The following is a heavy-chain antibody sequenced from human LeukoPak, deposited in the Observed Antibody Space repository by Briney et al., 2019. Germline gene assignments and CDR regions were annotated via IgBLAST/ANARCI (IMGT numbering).Heavy chain of an antibody. CDR3: ARHASGSGSYDY. J-gene: IGHJ4*02. D-gene: IGHD3-10*01. CDR1: GGSISSSTDY. CDR2: LYYSGGT. V-gene: IGHV4-39*01. Sequence: SETLSLTCSVSGGSISSSTDYWGWIRQPPGKGLEWIGNLYYSGGTYYNPSPKSRVTISVDTSKKQFSLKLSSVTAADTAVYYCARHASGSGSYDYWGQGTLVTVSS.